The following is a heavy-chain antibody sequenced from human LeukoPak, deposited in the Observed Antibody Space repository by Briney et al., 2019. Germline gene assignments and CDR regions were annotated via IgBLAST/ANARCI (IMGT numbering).Heavy chain of an antibody. V-gene: IGHV1-69*04. CDR1: GYTFTSYD. CDR3: AREDIVVVPAAILPPGYFDY. CDR2: IIPILGIA. Sequence: SVKVSCKASGYTFTSYDINWVRQAPGQGLEWMGRIIPILGIANYAQKFQGRVTITADKSTSTAYMELSSLRSEDTAVYYCAREDIVVVPAAILPPGYFDYWGQGTLVTVSS. J-gene: IGHJ4*02. D-gene: IGHD2-2*02.